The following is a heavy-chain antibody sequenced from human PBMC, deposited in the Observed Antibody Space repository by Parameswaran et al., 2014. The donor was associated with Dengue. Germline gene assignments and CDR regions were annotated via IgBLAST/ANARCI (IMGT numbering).Heavy chain of an antibody. V-gene: IGHV1-3*02. J-gene: IGHJ5*02. D-gene: IGHD2-2*01. CDR2: SNAGNGNT. CDR3: ARDWSGGYCSSTPGGWLDP. Sequence: WVRQAPGQRLEWMGWSNAGNGNTKYSQEFQGRVTITRDTSASTAYMELSSLRSEDMAVYYCARDWSGGYCSSTPGGWLDPWGQGTLVTVSS.